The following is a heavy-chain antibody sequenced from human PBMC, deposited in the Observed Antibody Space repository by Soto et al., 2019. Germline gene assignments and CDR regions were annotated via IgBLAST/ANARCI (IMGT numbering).Heavy chain of an antibody. V-gene: IGHV4-34*01. Sequence: SETLSLTCAVYGGSFSGYYWSWIRQPPGKGLEWIGEINHSGSTNYNPSLKSRVTISVDTSKNQFSLKLSSVTAADTAVYYCARGRVVLMVYAYYYYYGMDVWGQGTTVTVSS. CDR1: GGSFSGYY. CDR2: INHSGST. CDR3: ARGRVVLMVYAYYYYYGMDV. J-gene: IGHJ6*02. D-gene: IGHD2-8*01.